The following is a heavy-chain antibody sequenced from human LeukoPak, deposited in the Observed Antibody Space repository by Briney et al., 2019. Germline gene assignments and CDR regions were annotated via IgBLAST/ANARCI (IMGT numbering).Heavy chain of an antibody. CDR2: INHSGST. CDR1: GXSFSGYY. CDR3: ARGNDSSGYYYVDFDY. V-gene: IGHV4-34*01. Sequence: SETLSLTCAVYGXSFSGYYWSWIRQPPGKGREWIGEINHSGSTNYNPSLKSRVTISVDTSKNQFSLKLSSVTAADTAVYYCARGNDSSGYYYVDFDYWGQGTLVTVSS. J-gene: IGHJ4*02. D-gene: IGHD3-22*01.